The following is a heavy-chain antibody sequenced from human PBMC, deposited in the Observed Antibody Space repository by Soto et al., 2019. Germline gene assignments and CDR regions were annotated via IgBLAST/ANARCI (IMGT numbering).Heavy chain of an antibody. CDR1: GGSISSYY. D-gene: IGHD3-22*01. V-gene: IGHV4-59*01. CDR3: ARIPTRRNYYDSSGYYYSYFDY. Sequence: SETLSLTCTVSGGSISSYYWSWIRQPPGKGLEWIGYIYYSGSTNYNPSLKSRVTISVDTSKNQFSLKLSSVTAADTAVYYCARIPTRRNYYDSSGYYYSYFDYCGQGTLVTVSS. J-gene: IGHJ4*02. CDR2: IYYSGST.